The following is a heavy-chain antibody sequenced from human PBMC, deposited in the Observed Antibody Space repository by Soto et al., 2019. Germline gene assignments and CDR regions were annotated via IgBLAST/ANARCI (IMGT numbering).Heavy chain of an antibody. CDR3: VNNRGRRTPSSHFDY. D-gene: IGHD6-6*01. CDR2: IHGGANSA. J-gene: IGHJ4*02. CDR1: GFTFSGYA. V-gene: IGHV3-23*01. Sequence: EVQLLESGGDLVQPGRSLRLSCAASGFTFSGYAMSWVRQAPGKGLEWVSVIHGGANSAYYADSVKGWFTISRDNSKNTLYLQMSSLRGEDTAVYYCVNNRGRRTPSSHFDYWGQGTLVTVSS.